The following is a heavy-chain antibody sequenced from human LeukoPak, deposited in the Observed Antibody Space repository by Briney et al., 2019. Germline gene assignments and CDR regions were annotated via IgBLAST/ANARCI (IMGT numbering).Heavy chain of an antibody. D-gene: IGHD3-16*01. CDR2: ISGSGGST. CDR3: ARGYYDYVWGSYYFDY. Sequence: GGSLRLSCAASGFTFSSYAMSWVRQAPGKGLEWVSAISGSGGSTYYADSVKGRFTISRDNSRDTLYLQMNSLRAEDTAVYYCARGYYDYVWGSYYFDYWGQGTLVTVSS. V-gene: IGHV3-23*01. J-gene: IGHJ4*02. CDR1: GFTFSSYA.